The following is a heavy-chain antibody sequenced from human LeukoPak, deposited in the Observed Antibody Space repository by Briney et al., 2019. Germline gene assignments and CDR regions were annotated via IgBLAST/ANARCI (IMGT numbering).Heavy chain of an antibody. J-gene: IGHJ4*02. D-gene: IGHD1-26*01. Sequence: GGSLRLSCAASGFAFGSHWMHWVRQAPGKGLVWVARIESDASNTRYADSVKRRFPISRDKANKTLYLQMNSLRAEDTAVYYCTRDGSGSRIPFDYWGQGTLVTVSS. CDR2: IESDASNT. V-gene: IGHV3-74*01. CDR3: TRDGSGSRIPFDY. CDR1: GFAFGSHW.